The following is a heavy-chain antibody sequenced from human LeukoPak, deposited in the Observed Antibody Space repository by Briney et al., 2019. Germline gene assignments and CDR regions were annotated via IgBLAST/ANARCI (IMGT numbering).Heavy chain of an antibody. V-gene: IGHV1-2*02. D-gene: IGHD3-22*01. Sequence: VASVKVSCKASGYTFTGYYMHWVRQAPGQGLEWMGWINPNSGGTNYAQKFQGRVTMTRDTSISTAYMELSRLRSDDTAVYYCASAANYYDSSGYYYGYWGQGTLVTVSS. J-gene: IGHJ4*02. CDR3: ASAANYYDSSGYYYGY. CDR1: GYTFTGYY. CDR2: INPNSGGT.